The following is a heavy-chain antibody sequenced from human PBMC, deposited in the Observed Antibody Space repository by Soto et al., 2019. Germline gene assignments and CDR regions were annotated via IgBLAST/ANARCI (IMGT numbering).Heavy chain of an antibody. J-gene: IGHJ4*02. CDR3: TRALFSGGWYGGDY. Sequence: QVQLVESGGGVVQPGGSLRLSCAASGLTFSTYGMHWVRQAPGKGLEWVALIWNDGSSKYYADSVRGRFTISRDNSKNDLYLQMSGLGAEDTAVYHCTRALFSGGWYGGDYWGQGTLVTVSS. D-gene: IGHD6-19*01. CDR2: IWNDGSSK. V-gene: IGHV3-33*01. CDR1: GLTFSTYG.